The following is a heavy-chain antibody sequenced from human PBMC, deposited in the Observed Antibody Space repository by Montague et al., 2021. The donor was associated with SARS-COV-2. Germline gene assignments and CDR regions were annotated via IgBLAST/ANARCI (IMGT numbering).Heavy chain of an antibody. CDR2: INHGGST. Sequence: SETLSLTCAVYGGSFSGYYWSWIRQPPGKGLEWIGEINHGGSTNXNPSLKSRVTISVDTSKNQFSLKLSSVTAADTAVYYCARGSTVTHYWGQGTLVTVSS. J-gene: IGHJ4*02. CDR3: ARGSTVTHY. CDR1: GGSFSGYY. V-gene: IGHV4-34*01. D-gene: IGHD4-17*01.